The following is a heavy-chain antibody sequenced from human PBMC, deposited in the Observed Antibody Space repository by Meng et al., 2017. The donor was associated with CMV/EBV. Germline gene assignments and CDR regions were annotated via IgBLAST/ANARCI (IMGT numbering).Heavy chain of an antibody. J-gene: IGHJ6*02. CDR2: IYYSGST. CDR1: GGSISSYY. V-gene: IGHV4-59*01. Sequence: GSLRLSCTVSGGSISSYYWSWIRQPPGKGLEWIGYIYYSGSTNYNPSLKSRVTISVDTSKNQFSLKLSSVTAADTAVYYCAREDIVAVPGAHYYYYGMDVWGQGTTVTVSS. D-gene: IGHD2-2*01. CDR3: AREDIVAVPGAHYYYYGMDV.